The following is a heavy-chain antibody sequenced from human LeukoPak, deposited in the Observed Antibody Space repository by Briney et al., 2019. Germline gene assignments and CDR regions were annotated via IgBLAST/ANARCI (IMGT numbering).Heavy chain of an antibody. J-gene: IGHJ4*02. CDR2: ISDDGSNK. D-gene: IGHD3-22*01. CDR1: GFTFSSYG. CDR3: AVAYSTSGYYPVDY. V-gene: IGHV3-30*03. Sequence: GGSLRLSCAASGFTFSSYGMHWVRQAPGKGLEWVAVISDDGSNKDYADSVKGRCTISRDNSKNTLYLQMNRMRVEDTAVYYCAVAYSTSGYYPVDYWGQGALVTVSS.